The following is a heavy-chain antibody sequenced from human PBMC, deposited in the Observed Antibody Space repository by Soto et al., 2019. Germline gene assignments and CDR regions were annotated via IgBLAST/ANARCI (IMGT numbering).Heavy chain of an antibody. CDR1: GFTVSSNY. Sequence: EVQLVESGGGLVQPGGSLRLSCAASGFTVSSNYMSWVRQAPGKGLEWVSVIYSGGSTYYADSVKGRFTISRHNSEYTLYLQMNSLRAEDTAVYYCARGRRGYTSGHASYYYYMDVCGEGTTVTVSS. V-gene: IGHV3-53*04. D-gene: IGHD2-2*01. CDR2: IYSGGST. J-gene: IGHJ6*03. CDR3: ARGRRGYTSGHASYYYYMDV.